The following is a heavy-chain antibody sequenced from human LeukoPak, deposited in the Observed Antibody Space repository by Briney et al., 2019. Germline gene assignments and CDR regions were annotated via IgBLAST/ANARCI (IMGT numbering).Heavy chain of an antibody. CDR3: AREYGDY. CDR1: GFTFNSYA. D-gene: IGHD4-17*01. J-gene: IGHJ4*01. Sequence: GGSLRLSCAASGFTFNSYAMHWVRQAPGKGLDWVAVISNDGSKKNYADSVKGRFTISRDNSKTTLYLQMNSLRAEDTAVFYCAREYGDY. V-gene: IGHV3-30-3*01. CDR2: ISNDGSKK.